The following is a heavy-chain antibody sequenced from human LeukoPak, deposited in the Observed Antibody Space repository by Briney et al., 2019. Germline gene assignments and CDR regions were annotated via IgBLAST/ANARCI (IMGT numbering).Heavy chain of an antibody. CDR1: GGSISSSSYY. D-gene: IGHD2-2*01. J-gene: IGHJ4*02. CDR3: ASGLPYCSSTSCSPPDY. CDR2: IYYSGST. Sequence: PSETLSLTCTVSGGSISSSSYYWGWIRQPPGKGLEWIGSIYYSGSTYYNPPLKSRVTISVDTSKNQFSLKLSSVTAADTAVYYCASGLPYCSSTSCSPPDYWGQGTLVTVSS. V-gene: IGHV4-39*07.